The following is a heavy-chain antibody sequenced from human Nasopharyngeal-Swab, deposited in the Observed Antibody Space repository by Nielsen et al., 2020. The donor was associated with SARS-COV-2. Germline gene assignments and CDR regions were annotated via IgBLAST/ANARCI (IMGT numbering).Heavy chain of an antibody. Sequence: SVKVSCKASGGTFSSYAISWVREATGQGLEWMGGIIPILGIANYAQKFQGRVTITADKSTSTAYMELSSLRSEDTAVYYCARSSDYGDYVGAFDIWGQGTMVTVSS. J-gene: IGHJ3*02. CDR3: ARSSDYGDYVGAFDI. CDR1: GGTFSSYA. CDR2: IIPILGIA. D-gene: IGHD4-17*01. V-gene: IGHV1-69*10.